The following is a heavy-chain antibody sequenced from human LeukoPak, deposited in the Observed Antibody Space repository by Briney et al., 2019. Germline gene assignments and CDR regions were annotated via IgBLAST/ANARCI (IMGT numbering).Heavy chain of an antibody. CDR3: AREGTSYYFDF. D-gene: IGHD3-10*01. CDR2: IIPIFGPA. V-gene: IGHV1-69*05. J-gene: IGHJ4*02. CDR1: GGTYSNYA. Sequence: SVKVSFKASGGTYSNYAISWVRQAPGQGVEWMGGIIPIFGPANYAQNFQGRVTITTDETTTTAYMELSSLRSEDTAVYYCAREGTSYYFDFWGQGTLVTVSS.